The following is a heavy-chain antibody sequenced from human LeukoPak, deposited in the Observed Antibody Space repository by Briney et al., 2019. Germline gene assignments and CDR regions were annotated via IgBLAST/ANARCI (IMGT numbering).Heavy chain of an antibody. J-gene: IGHJ2*01. Sequence: ASVKVSCKASGGTFSSYAISWVRQAPGQGLEWMGGIIPIFGTANYAQKFQGRVTITADESTSTAYMELSSLRSEDTAVYYCARTPPEMVVISGSNWYFDLWGRGTLVTVSS. CDR3: ARTPPEMVVISGSNWYFDL. V-gene: IGHV1-69*13. CDR2: IIPIFGTA. CDR1: GGTFSSYA. D-gene: IGHD5-24*01.